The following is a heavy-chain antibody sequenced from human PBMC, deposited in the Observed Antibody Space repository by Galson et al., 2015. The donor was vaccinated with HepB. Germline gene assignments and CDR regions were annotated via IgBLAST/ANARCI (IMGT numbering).Heavy chain of an antibody. J-gene: IGHJ4*02. Sequence: SLRLSCAASGFTFGDYAMSWFRQAPGKGLEWVGFIRSKAYGGTTEYATSVKGRFTISRDDSKSIAYLQMNSLKTEDTAVYYCETWGSSWYYFDYWGQGTLVTVSS. D-gene: IGHD6-13*01. V-gene: IGHV3-49*03. CDR3: ETWGSSWYYFDY. CDR1: GFTFGDYA. CDR2: IRSKAYGGTT.